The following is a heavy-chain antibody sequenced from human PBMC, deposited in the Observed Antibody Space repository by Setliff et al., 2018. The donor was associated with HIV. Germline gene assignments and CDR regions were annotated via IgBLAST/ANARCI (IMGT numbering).Heavy chain of an antibody. CDR2: INSKSGFT. D-gene: IGHD3-10*02. Sequence: ASVKVSCKASGYFFSDFYIHWIRQAPGPGLEWVGRINSKSGFTYIAQKFRDRVTMTRDTLKSTVYMEVSSLTPDDTAVYYCTRSNFDVFNRNWFDPWGQGTLVTVSS. J-gene: IGHJ5*02. CDR3: TRSNFDVFNRNWFDP. CDR1: GYFFSDFY. V-gene: IGHV1-2*06.